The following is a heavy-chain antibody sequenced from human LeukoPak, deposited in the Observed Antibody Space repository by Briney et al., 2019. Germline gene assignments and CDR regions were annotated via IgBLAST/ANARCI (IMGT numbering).Heavy chain of an antibody. CDR2: IRQDGSEK. D-gene: IGHD6-13*01. CDR3: ARDGTAAGLYFDL. CDR1: GFTFSDYW. J-gene: IGHJ4*01. Sequence: GGSLRLSCAVSGFTFSDYWMNWVRRAPGKGPEWVGSIRQDGSEKTYVDSVKVRFTISRDNTKNSLSLQLNGLRAEDTAVYYCARDGTAAGLYFDLWGQGTLVTVAS. V-gene: IGHV3-7*01.